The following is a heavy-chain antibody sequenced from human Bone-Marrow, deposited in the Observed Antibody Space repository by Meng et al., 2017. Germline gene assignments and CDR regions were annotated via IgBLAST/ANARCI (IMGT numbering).Heavy chain of an antibody. V-gene: IGHV3-20*04. J-gene: IGHJ4*02. CDR3: TTTQSGGGGGDDY. D-gene: IGHD3-16*01. Sequence: EVQLVESGGRVVRPGGSLKLSCAASVFAFYDYGMGWAREAQGKGLEWVCGIKWKGGSTGYADFVKGRFTIPRDSAKSPLFLKMNGLRAEDTALYYCTTTQSGGGGGDDYWGQGTLVTVSS. CDR1: VFAFYDYG. CDR2: IKWKGGST.